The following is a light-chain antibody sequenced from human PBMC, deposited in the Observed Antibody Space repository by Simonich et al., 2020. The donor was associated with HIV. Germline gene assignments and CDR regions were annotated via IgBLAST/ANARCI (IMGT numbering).Light chain of an antibody. CDR3: QQYNNWPRT. CDR1: QSVSSN. Sequence: EIVMTQSPATLSVSPGKRATLSCRASQSVSSNLAWYQQKPGLAPRLLIYHTSNRSTGIPERFSGSGSGTDFTLTISSMQSEDFAVYYWQQYNNWPRTFGQGTKVEIK. J-gene: IGKJ1*01. V-gene: IGKV3D-15*01. CDR2: HTS.